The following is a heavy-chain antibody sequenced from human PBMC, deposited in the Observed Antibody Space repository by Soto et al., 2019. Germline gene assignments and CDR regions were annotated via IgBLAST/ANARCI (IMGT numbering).Heavy chain of an antibody. Sequence: QVQLQESGPGLVKPSQTLSLTCTVSGGSISSGDYYWSWIRQPPGKGLEWIGYIYYSGSTYYNPSLKSRVTISVDTSKNQSSLKLSSVTAADTAVYYCASIYGSGSYTRPYYFDYWGQGTLVTVSS. V-gene: IGHV4-30-4*01. J-gene: IGHJ4*02. CDR2: IYYSGST. D-gene: IGHD3-10*01. CDR3: ASIYGSGSYTRPYYFDY. CDR1: GGSISSGDYY.